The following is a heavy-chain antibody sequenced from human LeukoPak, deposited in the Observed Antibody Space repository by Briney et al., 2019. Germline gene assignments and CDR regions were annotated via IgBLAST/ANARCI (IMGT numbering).Heavy chain of an antibody. V-gene: IGHV4-30-4*01. D-gene: IGHD3-10*01. J-gene: IGHJ4*02. Sequence: SQTLSLTCTVSGGAISRGDYYWSWIRQPPGKGLEWIGYVYYSGSTYYNPSLKSRVTISVDTSKKQISLKLNSVTAADTAVYYCARDYYGSGSYWTWGQGTLVTVSS. CDR3: ARDYYGSGSYWT. CDR1: GGAISRGDYY. CDR2: VYYSGST.